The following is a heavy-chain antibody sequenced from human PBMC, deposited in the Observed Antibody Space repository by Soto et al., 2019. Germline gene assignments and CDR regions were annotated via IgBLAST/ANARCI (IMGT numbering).Heavy chain of an antibody. V-gene: IGHV3-33*01. CDR1: GFTFSSYG. CDR3: ARDRDSNPLDDYYGMDV. J-gene: IGHJ6*02. CDR2: IWYDGSNK. Sequence: GGSLRLSCAASGFTFSSYGMHWVRQAPGKGLEWVAVIWYDGSNKYYADSVKGRFTISRDNSKNTLYLQMNSLRAEDTAVYYCARDRDSNPLDDYYGMDVWGQGTTVTAP. D-gene: IGHD4-4*01.